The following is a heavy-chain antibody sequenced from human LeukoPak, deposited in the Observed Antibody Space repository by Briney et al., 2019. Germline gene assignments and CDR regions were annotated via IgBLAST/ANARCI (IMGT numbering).Heavy chain of an antibody. Sequence: PGGSLRLSRAASGFTLSEYYMTWIRQAPEKGLEWVSYISGVYDNIFYGNSVKGRFTISRDNAKKSVYLQMNSLRAEDTAVYYCVRGGAHGMDVWGQGTTVTVSS. D-gene: IGHD1-26*01. CDR1: GFTLSEYY. CDR3: VRGGAHGMDV. V-gene: IGHV3-11*01. J-gene: IGHJ6*02. CDR2: ISGVYDNI.